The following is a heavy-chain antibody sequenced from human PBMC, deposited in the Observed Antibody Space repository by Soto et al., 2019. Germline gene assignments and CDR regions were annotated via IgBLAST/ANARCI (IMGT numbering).Heavy chain of an antibody. D-gene: IGHD4-17*01. CDR2: ISRSGTTI. J-gene: IGHJ4*02. Sequence: GGSLRLSCAASGCTFSSYSMNWVRQAPGKGLEWISYISRSGTTIYYADSVKGRFTISRDNAKNSLYLQMNSLRDDDTAVFYCARDPDYGGSAYYFDSWGQGSVVTVSS. CDR1: GCTFSSYS. CDR3: ARDPDYGGSAYYFDS. V-gene: IGHV3-48*02.